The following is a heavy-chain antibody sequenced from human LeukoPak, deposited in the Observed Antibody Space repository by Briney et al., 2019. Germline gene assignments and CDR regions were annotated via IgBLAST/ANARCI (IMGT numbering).Heavy chain of an antibody. Sequence: PSETLSLTCTVSGGSISSTSYYRGWIRQPPGKGLEWIGSIYYSGSTYYNPSLKSRVTISVATSKNQFSLKLSSVTAADTAVYYCARPDYSLGYGDAFDIWGQGTMVTVSS. D-gene: IGHD2-15*01. CDR1: GGSISSTSYY. V-gene: IGHV4-39*01. J-gene: IGHJ3*02. CDR3: ARPDYSLGYGDAFDI. CDR2: IYYSGST.